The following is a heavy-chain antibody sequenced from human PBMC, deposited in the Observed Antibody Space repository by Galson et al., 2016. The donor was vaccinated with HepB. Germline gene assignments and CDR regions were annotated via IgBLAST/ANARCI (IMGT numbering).Heavy chain of an antibody. D-gene: IGHD2-2*01. J-gene: IGHJ4*02. Sequence: SETLSLTCDVSGASTSNINWWTWIRQSPGRGMEWIGEIYYTGSTNYNLSLKGRVSISLDKSRKVLSLKVASVTAADSAVYYWARDVSSTSDYWGQGTPVTVSS. CDR3: ARDVSSTSDY. V-gene: IGHV4-4*02. CDR2: IYYTGST. CDR1: GASTSNINW.